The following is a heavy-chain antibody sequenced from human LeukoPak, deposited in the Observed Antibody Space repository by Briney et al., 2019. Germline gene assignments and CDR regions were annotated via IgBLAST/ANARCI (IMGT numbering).Heavy chain of an antibody. J-gene: IGHJ6*02. D-gene: IGHD3-22*01. Sequence: ASVKVSCKASEYTFTKYYIHWVRQAPGQGLEWMGMINPSGGSTSYAQKFQGRVTMTRDTSTSTVYMELSSLRSEDTAVYYCARTYYYDSSGFSLTTTYYYYYGMDVWGQGTTVTVSS. V-gene: IGHV1-46*01. CDR1: EYTFTKYY. CDR2: INPSGGST. CDR3: ARTYYYDSSGFSLTTTYYYYYGMDV.